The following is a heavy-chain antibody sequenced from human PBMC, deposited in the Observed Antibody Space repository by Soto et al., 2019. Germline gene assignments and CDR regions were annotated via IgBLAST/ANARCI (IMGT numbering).Heavy chain of an antibody. CDR1: GFTFSNTW. V-gene: IGHV3-15*01. CDR3: TTVRDSSARMDC. Sequence: EVQLVESGGGLVEPGGSLRLSCAASGFTFSNTWMSWVRQAPGKGLEWVGRIKSKTDGETTDYVAPVKGRFTLSRDDSKNTLYLQMSSLKTEDSAVYYCTTVRDSSARMDCWGQGTLVTVSS. D-gene: IGHD6-25*01. J-gene: IGHJ4*02. CDR2: IKSKTDGETT.